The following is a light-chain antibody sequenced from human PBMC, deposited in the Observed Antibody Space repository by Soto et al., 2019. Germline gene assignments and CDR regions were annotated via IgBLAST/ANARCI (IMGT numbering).Light chain of an antibody. CDR1: QTVSNL. CDR3: QQSYTAPLT. J-gene: IGKJ4*01. Sequence: DIQMTQSPSSLSASIGDRVTITCRASQTVSNLLNWYQQTPGKAPKVLVSAASTLQSGVPSRFSGSGSGTDFTLTISSLQPEDVATYYCQQSYTAPLTFGGGTKVEIK. CDR2: AAS. V-gene: IGKV1-39*01.